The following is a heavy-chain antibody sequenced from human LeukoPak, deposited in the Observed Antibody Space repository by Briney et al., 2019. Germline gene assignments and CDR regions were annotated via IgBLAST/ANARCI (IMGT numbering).Heavy chain of an antibody. D-gene: IGHD1-26*01. V-gene: IGHV4-34*01. CDR1: GGSFSGYY. CDR3: ARGRVVGVPPGWFDP. Sequence: SGTLSLTCAVYGGSFSGYYWSWIRQPPGKGLEWIGEINHSGSTDYNPSVKSRVIVSVDTSKKYFSLKLSSVTAADTAVYYCARGRVVGVPPGWFDPWGQGTLVTVSS. CDR2: INHSGST. J-gene: IGHJ5*02.